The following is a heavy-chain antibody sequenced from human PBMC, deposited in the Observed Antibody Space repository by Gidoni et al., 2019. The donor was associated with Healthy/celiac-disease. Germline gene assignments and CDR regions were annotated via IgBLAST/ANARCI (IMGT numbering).Heavy chain of an antibody. Sequence: QVQLQESGPGLVKPSETLSLTCTVSGGSISSYSWSWIRQPPGKGLEWIGYIYYSGSTNYNPPLKSRVTISVDTSKNQFSLKLSSVTAADTAVYYCAGNEYYDILTGYTHYYGMDVWGQGTTVTVSS. CDR1: GGSISSYS. CDR3: AGNEYYDILTGYTHYYGMDV. D-gene: IGHD3-9*01. V-gene: IGHV4-59*01. CDR2: IYYSGST. J-gene: IGHJ6*02.